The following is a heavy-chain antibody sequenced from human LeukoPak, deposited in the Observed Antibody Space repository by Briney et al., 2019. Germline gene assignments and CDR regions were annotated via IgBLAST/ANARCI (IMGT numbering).Heavy chain of an antibody. CDR2: VNPDSGGT. CDR1: GYTFTTYY. V-gene: IGHV1-2*02. D-gene: IGHD5-24*01. CDR3: ARETGRDGYKDLDY. Sequence: ASVKVSCKSSGYTFTTYYIHWVRQAPGQGLEWMGWVNPDSGGTNYAQNFQGRVTLTRDMSISTAYMELSSLRSDDTAVYYCARETGRDGYKDLDYWGQGTLVTVPS. J-gene: IGHJ4*02.